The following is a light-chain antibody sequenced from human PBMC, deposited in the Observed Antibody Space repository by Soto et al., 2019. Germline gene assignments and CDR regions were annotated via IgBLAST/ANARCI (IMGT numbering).Light chain of an antibody. V-gene: IGLV2-14*03. CDR2: DVT. J-gene: IGLJ2*01. CDR3: SSYTAASSLDVV. CDR1: SSDGDY. Sequence: QSALTQPASVSGSPRQSITISCTGTSSDGDYVSWYQQHPGKAPKLIISDVTNRPSGVSNRFSGSKSDYTASLTISGLQAEDEADYYCSSYTAASSLDVVFGGGTKVTVL.